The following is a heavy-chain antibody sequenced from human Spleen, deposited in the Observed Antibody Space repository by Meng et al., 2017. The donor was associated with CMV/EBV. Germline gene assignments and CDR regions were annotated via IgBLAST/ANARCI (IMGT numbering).Heavy chain of an antibody. V-gene: IGHV3-15*01. CDR3: STDPY. CDR1: GFNFSSAW. CDR2: MKSNADGGNI. J-gene: IGHJ4*02. Sequence: SLRLSCAASGFNFSSAWMTWIRQAPGKGLEWVGRMKSNADGGNIDYGTPVKGRFTISRDDSKNTLFLQMNSLKTEDTAVYYCSTDPYWGQGTLVTVSS.